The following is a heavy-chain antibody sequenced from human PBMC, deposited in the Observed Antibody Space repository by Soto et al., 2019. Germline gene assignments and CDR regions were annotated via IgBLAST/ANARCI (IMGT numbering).Heavy chain of an antibody. D-gene: IGHD1-26*01. J-gene: IGHJ4*02. CDR2: ISHKNGDT. Sequence: ASVKVSCKTSGYTFSSYGISWVRQAPGQGLEWMGWISHKNGDTNYAQKFRGRVTMTTDTSTGTAYMDLRSLRSDDTAVYYCATERSDLPPDHWGQGTLVTVSS. CDR1: GYTFSSYG. V-gene: IGHV1-18*01. CDR3: ATERSDLPPDH.